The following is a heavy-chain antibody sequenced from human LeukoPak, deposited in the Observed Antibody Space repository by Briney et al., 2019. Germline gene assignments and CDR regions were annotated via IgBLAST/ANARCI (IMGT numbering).Heavy chain of an antibody. J-gene: IGHJ4*02. Sequence: SVKVSCKASGYTFTSYGISWVRQAPGQGLEWMGGIIPIFGTANYAQKFQGRVTITADESTSTAYMELSSLRSEDTAVYYCARVDGYTLDFWGQGTLVTVSS. CDR2: IIPIFGTA. CDR1: GYTFTSYG. V-gene: IGHV1-69*13. CDR3: ARVDGYTLDF. D-gene: IGHD5-24*01.